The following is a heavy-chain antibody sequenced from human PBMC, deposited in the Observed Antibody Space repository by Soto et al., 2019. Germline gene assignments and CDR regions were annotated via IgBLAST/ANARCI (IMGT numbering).Heavy chain of an antibody. D-gene: IGHD4-17*01. CDR3: ARGGYGGNSYAFDI. Sequence: SVKVSCKASGGTFSSYAISWVRQAPGQGLEWMGGIIPIFGTANYAQKFQGRVTITADESTSTAYMELSSLRSEDTAVYYCARGGYGGNSYAFDIWGQGTMVTVSS. CDR1: GGTFSSYA. J-gene: IGHJ3*02. V-gene: IGHV1-69*13. CDR2: IIPIFGTA.